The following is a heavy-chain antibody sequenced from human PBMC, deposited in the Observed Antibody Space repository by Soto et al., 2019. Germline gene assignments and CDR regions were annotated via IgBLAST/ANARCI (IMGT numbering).Heavy chain of an antibody. CDR1: GYSFTGYS. D-gene: IGHD3-22*01. CDR3: ARVVTMIVVVITDYYYGMDV. V-gene: IGHV1-18*04. CDR2: INANNGNT. Sequence: ASVKVSCKASGYSFTGYSMHWVRQAPGQGLEWMGWINANNGNTNYAQKLQGRATMTTDTSTSTAYMELRSLRSDDTAVYYCARVVTMIVVVITDYYYGMDVWGQGTTVTVSS. J-gene: IGHJ6*02.